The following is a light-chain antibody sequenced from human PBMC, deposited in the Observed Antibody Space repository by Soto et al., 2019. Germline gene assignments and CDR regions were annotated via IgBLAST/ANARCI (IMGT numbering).Light chain of an antibody. Sequence: DIQMTHSPSTLSASVGDRVTITCRASQSISSWLAWYQQKSGKAPKLLIYDASSLESGVPSRFSGSGSGTEFTLTISSLQPDDFATYYCQQYKSNSLTFGGGTKVDIK. CDR3: QQYKSNSLT. J-gene: IGKJ4*01. CDR2: DAS. CDR1: QSISSW. V-gene: IGKV1-5*01.